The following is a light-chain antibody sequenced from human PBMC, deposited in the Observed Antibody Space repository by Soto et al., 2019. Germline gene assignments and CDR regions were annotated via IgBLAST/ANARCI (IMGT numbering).Light chain of an antibody. Sequence: QSVLTQPASVSGYPGQSITISCTGTSSDVGAHNSVSGYQQHPGKAPKLMIYEVTTRPSGVSNRFSGSQSGNTAYLTSSGLHAEDEAHYYCSSYTISSTVVGGGTQLTVL. CDR2: EVT. CDR3: SSYTISSTV. J-gene: IGLJ3*02. V-gene: IGLV2-14*01. CDR1: SSDVGAHNS.